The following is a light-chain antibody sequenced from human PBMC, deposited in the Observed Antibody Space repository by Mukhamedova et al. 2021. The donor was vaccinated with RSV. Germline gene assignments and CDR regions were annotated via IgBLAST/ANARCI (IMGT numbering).Light chain of an antibody. Sequence: WYQRRVHGKAPKLLLYAASNLESGVPSRFSGSGSGRDYTLTSSDLQPEDFATYYCQHYYSLPWTFGRGTKVDIK. J-gene: IGKJ1*01. CDR2: AAS. CDR3: QHYYSLPWT. V-gene: IGKV1-NL1*01.